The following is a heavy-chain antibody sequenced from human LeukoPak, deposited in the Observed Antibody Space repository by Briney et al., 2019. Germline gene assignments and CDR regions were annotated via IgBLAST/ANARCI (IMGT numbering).Heavy chain of an antibody. CDR3: ARDTTTIREGWFDP. CDR2: IYYSGST. V-gene: IGHV4-59*08. J-gene: IGHJ5*02. Sequence: SGTLSLTCTVSGGSISSYYWSWIRQPPGKGLEWIGYIYYSGSTNYNPSLKSRVTISVDTSKSQFSLKLSSVTAADTAMYYCARDTTTIREGWFDPWGQGTLVTVSS. D-gene: IGHD1-1*01. CDR1: GGSISSYY.